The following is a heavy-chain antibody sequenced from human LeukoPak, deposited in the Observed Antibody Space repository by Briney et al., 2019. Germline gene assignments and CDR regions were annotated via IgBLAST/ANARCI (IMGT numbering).Heavy chain of an antibody. CDR2: IYYSGGNT. Sequence: GSLRLSCAASGFSFSTHAMSWVRQAPGRGLEWVSTIYYSGGNTYSADSVKGRFTISRDNAKNSLYLQMNSLRAEDTAVYYCARDLAGRNYWGQGTLVTVSS. J-gene: IGHJ4*02. CDR3: ARDLAGRNY. V-gene: IGHV3-23*01. CDR1: GFSFSTHA.